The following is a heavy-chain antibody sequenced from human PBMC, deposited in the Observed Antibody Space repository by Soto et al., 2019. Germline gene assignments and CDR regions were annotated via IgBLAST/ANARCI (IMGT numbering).Heavy chain of an antibody. CDR3: ARFLYYGSGSYSPYGMDV. CDR1: GVSFNNNG. CDR2: VSPPFRTS. J-gene: IGHJ6*02. Sequence: QVQLVQSGAEVKKPGSSVKVSCKTSGVSFNNNGIGWVRQAPGHGLEWMGGVSPPFRTSNYARKSQGRISITADASTGTVNMELSSLTSEDTAQYYCARFLYYGSGSYSPYGMDVWGQGTTVTVSS. D-gene: IGHD3-10*01. V-gene: IGHV1-69*01.